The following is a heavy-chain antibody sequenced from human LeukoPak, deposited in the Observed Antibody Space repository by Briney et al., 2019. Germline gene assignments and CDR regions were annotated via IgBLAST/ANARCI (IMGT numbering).Heavy chain of an antibody. Sequence: SVKVSCKASGYTFNNYGISWVRQAPGQRLEWMGGIIPIFGTANYAQKFQGRVTITADETTSTAYMELSSLRSEDTAVYYCARDPVYGGNPGDDYWGQGTLVTVSS. J-gene: IGHJ4*02. V-gene: IGHV1-69*13. CDR2: IIPIFGTA. CDR1: GYTFNNYG. D-gene: IGHD4-23*01. CDR3: ARDPVYGGNPGDDY.